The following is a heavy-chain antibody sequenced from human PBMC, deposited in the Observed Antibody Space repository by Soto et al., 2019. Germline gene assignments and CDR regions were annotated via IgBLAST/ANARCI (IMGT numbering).Heavy chain of an antibody. CDR3: AYYCSSNSCYGFDI. D-gene: IGHD2-2*01. J-gene: IGHJ3*02. CDR2: ISYDGSNK. V-gene: IGHV3-30*03. Sequence: QVQLVESGGGVVQPGRSLRLSCAASGFTFSSYGMHWVRQAPGKGLEWVAVISYDGSNKYYADSVKGRFTISRDNSKNTLYLQMNSLRAEDTAVYYCAYYCSSNSCYGFDIWGQGTMVTVSS. CDR1: GFTFSSYG.